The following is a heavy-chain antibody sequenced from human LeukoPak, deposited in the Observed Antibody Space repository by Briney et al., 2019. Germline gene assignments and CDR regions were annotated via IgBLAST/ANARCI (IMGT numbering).Heavy chain of an antibody. J-gene: IGHJ4*02. CDR2: ISWNSGSI. Sequence: GRSLRLSCAASGFTFDDYAMHWVRQAPGKGLEWVSGISWNSGSIGYADSVKGRFTISRDNAKNSLYLQMNSLRAEDTALYYCAKGGHYYGSGSYFDYWGQGTLVTVSS. CDR3: AKGGHYYGSGSYFDY. D-gene: IGHD3-10*01. CDR1: GFTFDDYA. V-gene: IGHV3-9*01.